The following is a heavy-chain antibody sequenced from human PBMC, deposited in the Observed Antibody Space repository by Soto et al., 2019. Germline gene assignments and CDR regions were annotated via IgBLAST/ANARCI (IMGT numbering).Heavy chain of an antibody. V-gene: IGHV4-59*08. Sequence: SETLSLTCTVSGGSIRDYYWGWIRQPPGKGLEWIGYIYYTGTTTYNPSLKSRLSISEDTSKNQFSLKLSSVTSADTAVYYCARLGGYYQAFDNWGQGTLVTVSS. CDR1: GGSIRDYY. D-gene: IGHD3-22*01. J-gene: IGHJ4*02. CDR2: IYYTGTT. CDR3: ARLGGYYQAFDN.